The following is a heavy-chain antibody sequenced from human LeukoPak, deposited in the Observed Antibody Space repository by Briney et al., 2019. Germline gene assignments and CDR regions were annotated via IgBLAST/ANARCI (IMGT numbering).Heavy chain of an antibody. V-gene: IGHV4-59*01. CDR1: GGSISNNY. Sequence: SETLSLTCTVSGGSISNNYWSWIRQPPGKGLEWIGYIYYSGSTNYNPSLKSRVTISVDTSKNQFSLKLSSVTAAATAVYYCARGVVAAPQTFDYWGQGTLVAVSS. D-gene: IGHD2-15*01. J-gene: IGHJ4*02. CDR3: ARGVVAAPQTFDY. CDR2: IYYSGST.